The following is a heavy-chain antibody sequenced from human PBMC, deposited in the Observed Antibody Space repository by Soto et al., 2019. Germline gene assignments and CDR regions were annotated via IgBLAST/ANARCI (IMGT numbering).Heavy chain of an antibody. V-gene: IGHV3-53*04. CDR3: ARAPPYCGGECYSYFDY. J-gene: IGHJ4*02. Sequence: EVQLVESGGGLVQPGGSLRLSCAASGFTVSSNYMSWVRQAPGKGLEWVSVIYSGGSTYYADAVKGRFTSSRHNSKNTRYHQMNSLRAEDTAVYDCARAPPYCGGECYSYFDYWGQGTLVTVSS. CDR2: IYSGGST. D-gene: IGHD2-21*01. CDR1: GFTVSSNY.